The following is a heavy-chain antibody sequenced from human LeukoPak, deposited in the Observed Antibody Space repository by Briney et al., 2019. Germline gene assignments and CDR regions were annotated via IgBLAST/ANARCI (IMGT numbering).Heavy chain of an antibody. Sequence: GGSLRLSCAASGFNFGEFWMAWVRQTPGMGLEWVANIKQDGSEKYSVDSVKGRFTISRDNAKNSLFLQMNSLRAEDTAVYYCARGHYGMDVWGQGTTVTVSS. CDR3: ARGHYGMDV. CDR1: GFNFGEFW. J-gene: IGHJ6*02. V-gene: IGHV3-7*04. CDR2: IKQDGSEK.